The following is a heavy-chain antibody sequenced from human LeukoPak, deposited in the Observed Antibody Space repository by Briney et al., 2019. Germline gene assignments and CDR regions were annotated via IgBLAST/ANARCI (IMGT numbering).Heavy chain of an antibody. CDR2: IGTAGDT. CDR3: TRRREVQVWRWDVVGVPGSKNHDYGMDV. Sequence: GGSLRLSCAASGFTFSSYDMHWVRQATGKGLEWVSAIGTAGDTYYPGSVKGRFTISRENAKNSLYLQMNSLRAGDTAVYYCTRRREVQVWRWDVVGVPGSKNHDYGMDVWGQGTTVTVAS. V-gene: IGHV3-13*01. CDR1: GFTFSSYD. J-gene: IGHJ6*02. D-gene: IGHD2-2*01.